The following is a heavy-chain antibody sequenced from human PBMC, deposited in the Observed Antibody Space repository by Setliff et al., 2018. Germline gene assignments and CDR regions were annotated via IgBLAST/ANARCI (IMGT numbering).Heavy chain of an antibody. J-gene: IGHJ4*02. V-gene: IGHV4-39*01. CDR2: IYYSGST. Sequence: PSETLSLTCTVSGGSISSDTYYWGWIRQPPGKGLEWIGSIYYSGSTYKNPSLKSRLTISVDMSRNQFSLKLSSVTAADTAVYYCARGDIVLMVYALDYWGQGTLVTVSS. CDR1: GGSISSDTYY. CDR3: ARGDIVLMVYALDY. D-gene: IGHD2-8*01.